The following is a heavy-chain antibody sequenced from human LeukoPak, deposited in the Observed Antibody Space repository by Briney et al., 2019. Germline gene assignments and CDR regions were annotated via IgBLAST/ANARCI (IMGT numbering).Heavy chain of an antibody. V-gene: IGHV1-8*03. CDR2: MNPNSGNT. J-gene: IGHJ4*02. CDR1: GYTFTAFD. Sequence: VASVKVSCKASGYTFTAFDINWVRQATGQGLEWMGWMNPNSGNTGYAQKFQGRVTITRDTSISTAYMELTSLTSDDTAVYYCAREGAAAGPWYFDYWGQGTLVTVSS. CDR3: AREGAAAGPWYFDY. D-gene: IGHD6-13*01.